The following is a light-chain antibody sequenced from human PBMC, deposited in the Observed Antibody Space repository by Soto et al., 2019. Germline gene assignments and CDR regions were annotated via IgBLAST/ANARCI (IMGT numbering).Light chain of an antibody. CDR1: SSDVGAYNY. CDR2: DGS. Sequence: QSVLTQPASVSGSPGQSITISCTGTSSDVGAYNYVSWYQQHTGKAPKVMIYDGSNRPSGISDRFSGSKSGNTASLTISGLQAEDEADYYCSSYTSSSTYVFGTGTKLTVL. V-gene: IGLV2-14*01. J-gene: IGLJ1*01. CDR3: SSYTSSSTYV.